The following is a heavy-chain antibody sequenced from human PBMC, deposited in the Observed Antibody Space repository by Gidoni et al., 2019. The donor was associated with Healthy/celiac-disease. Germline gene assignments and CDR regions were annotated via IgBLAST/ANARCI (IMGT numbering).Heavy chain of an antibody. Sequence: EVQLVESGGVVVQPGGSLRLSCAASGLTFNDYTFHWVRQVPGRGLEWVSLINWDGTITYYADSVKGRFTISRDNSRNSLFLEMNSLRIEDSALYSCAKDISSGWYAQGAPDYWGQGTLVTVSS. CDR2: INWDGTIT. V-gene: IGHV3-43*01. J-gene: IGHJ4*02. CDR1: GLTFNDYT. D-gene: IGHD6-19*01. CDR3: AKDISSGWYAQGAPDY.